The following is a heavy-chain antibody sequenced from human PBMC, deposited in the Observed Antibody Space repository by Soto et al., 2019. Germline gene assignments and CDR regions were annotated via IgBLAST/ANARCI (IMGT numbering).Heavy chain of an antibody. Sequence: HPGGSLRLSCAASGVTFSSYAMSWVRQAPGKGLEWVSAISGGGSSTTYADSVKGRFTISRDNAKNTLYLQMNSLRAEDTAVYYCARGDRGAFDLWGQGTMVTVSS. D-gene: IGHD2-21*02. CDR2: ISGGGSST. CDR3: ARGDRGAFDL. CDR1: GVTFSSYA. V-gene: IGHV3-23*01. J-gene: IGHJ3*01.